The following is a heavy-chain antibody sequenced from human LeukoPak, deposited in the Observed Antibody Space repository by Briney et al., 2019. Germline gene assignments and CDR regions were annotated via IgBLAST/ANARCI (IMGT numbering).Heavy chain of an antibody. CDR3: ARVRFRYGLDY. J-gene: IGHJ4*02. D-gene: IGHD1-1*01. Sequence: GGSLRLSCAASGFTFSSYDMHWVRQATGKGLEWASAIGTAGDTYYPGSVKGRFTISRENAKNSLYLQMNSLRAGDTAVYYCARVRFRYGLDYWGQGTLVTVSS. CDR1: GFTFSSYD. V-gene: IGHV3-13*01. CDR2: IGTAGDT.